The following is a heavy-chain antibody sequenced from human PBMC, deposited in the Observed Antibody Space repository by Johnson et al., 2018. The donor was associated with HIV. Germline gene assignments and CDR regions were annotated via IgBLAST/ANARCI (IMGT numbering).Heavy chain of an antibody. CDR3: ARDLMDSSDYPPDAFDV. Sequence: VQLVEYGGGLVQPGGSLGLSCAASGFTFSNYWMSWVRQAPGRGLEWVANIKQDGSEKYYVDSVKGRFTISRDNAKSSLYLQVNSLRAEDTAMYFCARDLMDSSDYPPDAFDVWGQGTMVTVSS. J-gene: IGHJ3*01. V-gene: IGHV3-7*05. CDR1: GFTFSNYW. CDR2: IKQDGSEK. D-gene: IGHD3-22*01.